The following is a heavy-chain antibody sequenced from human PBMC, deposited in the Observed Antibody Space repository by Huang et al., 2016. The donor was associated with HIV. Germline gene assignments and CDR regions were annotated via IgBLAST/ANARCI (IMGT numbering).Heavy chain of an antibody. D-gene: IGHD3-9*01. CDR1: GGSFKISG. CDR3: ASGASYEIWTPYYSGWHYSMDV. V-gene: IGHV1-69*13. J-gene: IGHJ6*03. Sequence: QVHLVQSGAEVKKPGSSVRVSCTASGGSFKISGISWVRQAPGQGLGWMGGILPMFWRATYAPKRSDRVTITAREATTTVYMDLTSLRPEDTAVYYCASGASYEIWTPYYSGWHYSMDVWGEGTTVTVSS. CDR2: ILPMFWRA.